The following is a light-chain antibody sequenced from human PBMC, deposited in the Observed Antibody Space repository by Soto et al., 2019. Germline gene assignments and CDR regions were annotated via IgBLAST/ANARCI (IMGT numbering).Light chain of an antibody. CDR3: QQSYSTPLT. CDR1: QDISNY. V-gene: IGKV1-39*01. Sequence: IQMTQSPSSLSASVGDRVTITCQASQDISNYLNWYQQKPGKAPKLLIYAASSLQSGVPSRFSGSGSGTDFTLTISSLQPEDFATYYCQQSYSTPLTFGRGTKVDI. J-gene: IGKJ4*01. CDR2: AAS.